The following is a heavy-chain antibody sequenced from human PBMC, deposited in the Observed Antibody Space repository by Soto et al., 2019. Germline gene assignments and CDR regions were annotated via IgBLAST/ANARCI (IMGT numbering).Heavy chain of an antibody. V-gene: IGHV3-9*01. CDR2: ISWNSGSI. Sequence: EVQLLESGGGLVQPGGSLRLSCAASGFTFSSYAMHWVRQAPGKGLEWVSGISWNSGSIGYADSVKGRFTISRDNAKNSLYLQMNSLRAEDTALYYCAKDDSPRYSYGSPSGYWGQGTLVTVSS. CDR3: AKDDSPRYSYGSPSGY. CDR1: GFTFSSYA. D-gene: IGHD5-18*01. J-gene: IGHJ4*02.